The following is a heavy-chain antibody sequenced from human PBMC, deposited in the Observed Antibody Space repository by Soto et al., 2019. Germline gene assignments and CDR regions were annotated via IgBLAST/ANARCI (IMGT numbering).Heavy chain of an antibody. CDR1: GGSISSSSYY. CDR3: ARLAAAGPGGFDL. V-gene: IGHV4-39*07. J-gene: IGHJ2*01. D-gene: IGHD6-13*01. Sequence: SETLSLTCTVSGGSISSSSYYWGWIRQPPGKGLEWIGSIYYSGSTYYNPSLKSRVTISVDTSKNQFSLKLSSVTAADTAVYYCARLAAAGPGGFDLWGRGTLVTVSS. CDR2: IYYSGST.